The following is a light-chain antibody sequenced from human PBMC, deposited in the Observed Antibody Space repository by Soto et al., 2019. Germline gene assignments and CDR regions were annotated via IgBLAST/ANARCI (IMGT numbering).Light chain of an antibody. V-gene: IGLV2-8*01. Sequence: QSVLTQAPSASGSPGQSVTISCTGTSSDVGGYNYVSWYQQHPGKAPKLMIYEVSKRPSGVPDRFSGSKSGNTASLTVSGLQAEDEADYYCSSYAGINNFVVFGGGTKLTVL. CDR3: SSYAGINNFVV. J-gene: IGLJ2*01. CDR1: SSDVGGYNY. CDR2: EVS.